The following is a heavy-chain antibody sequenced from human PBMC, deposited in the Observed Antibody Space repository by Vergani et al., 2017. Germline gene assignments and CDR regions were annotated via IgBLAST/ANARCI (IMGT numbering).Heavy chain of an antibody. Sequence: QVQLQESGPGLVKPSETLSLICTVSGGPIRSYYWSWIRQPPGEGLEWVGYSYYSWSTKYNPSLKSRVTISVDTSKNQFSLKLSSVTAADTAVYYCARVSGKRLGTMIVVELVDYWGQGTLVTVSS. CDR3: ARVSGKRLGTMIVVELVDY. CDR1: GGPIRSYY. V-gene: IGHV4-59*01. D-gene: IGHD3-22*01. CDR2: SYYSWST. J-gene: IGHJ4*02.